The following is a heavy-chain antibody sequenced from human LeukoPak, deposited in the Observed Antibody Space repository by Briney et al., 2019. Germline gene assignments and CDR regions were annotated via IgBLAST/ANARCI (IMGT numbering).Heavy chain of an antibody. V-gene: IGHV3-23*01. CDR2: ISGSGGST. D-gene: IGHD6-13*01. Sequence: GGSLRLSCVASGFTFSSYAMSWVRQAPGKGLEWVSAISGSGGSTYYADSVKGRFTISRDNSKNTLYLQMNSLRAEDTAVYYCYSSWYFEPTRDYWGQGTLVTVSS. CDR3: YSSWYFEPTRDY. CDR1: GFTFSSYA. J-gene: IGHJ4*02.